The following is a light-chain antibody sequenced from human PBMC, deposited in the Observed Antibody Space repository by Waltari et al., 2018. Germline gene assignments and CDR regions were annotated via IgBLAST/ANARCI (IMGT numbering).Light chain of an antibody. CDR1: SGSVSTTSY. CDR3: ALYMGSGIWV. Sequence: QTVVTQEPSLSVSPGGTVTLTCALSSGSVSTTSYATWYQQTPGQPPRTLVYTGNARSSGCPDRFAGSILGNTAALTITGAQADDESDYYCALYMGSGIWVFGGGTKLTVL. J-gene: IGLJ3*02. V-gene: IGLV8-61*01. CDR2: TGN.